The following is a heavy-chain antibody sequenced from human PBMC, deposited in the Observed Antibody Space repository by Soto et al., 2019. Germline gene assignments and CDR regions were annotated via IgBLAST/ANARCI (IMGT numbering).Heavy chain of an antibody. CDR2: IYSGGST. J-gene: IGHJ6*02. V-gene: IGHV3-53*01. Sequence: VGSLRLSCAASGFTVSSNYMSWVRQAPGKGLEWVSVIYSGGSTYYADSVKGRFTISRDNSKNTLYLQMNSLRAEDTAVYYCGYSSSSGAGYYYGMDVWGQGTTVTVSS. CDR3: GYSSSSGAGYYYGMDV. D-gene: IGHD6-6*01. CDR1: GFTVSSNY.